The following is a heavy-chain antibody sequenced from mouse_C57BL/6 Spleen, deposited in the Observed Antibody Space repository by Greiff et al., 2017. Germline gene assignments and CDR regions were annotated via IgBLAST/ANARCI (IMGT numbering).Heavy chain of an antibody. CDR3: TTRYYGSSFSCDY. D-gene: IGHD1-1*01. CDR1: GFNIKDDY. Sequence: EVQLQQSGAELVRPGASVKLSCTASGFNIKDDYMHWVKQRPEQGLEWIGWIDPENGDTEYASKFQGKATITADTSSNTAYLQLSSLTSEDTAVYYCTTRYYGSSFSCDYWGQGTTLTVSS. CDR2: IDPENGDT. V-gene: IGHV14-4*01. J-gene: IGHJ2*01.